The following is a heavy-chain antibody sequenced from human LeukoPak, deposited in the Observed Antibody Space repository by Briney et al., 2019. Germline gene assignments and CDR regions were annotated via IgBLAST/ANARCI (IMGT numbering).Heavy chain of an antibody. CDR3: ARDRGGGMDV. CDR2: IKEDGSEK. J-gene: IGHJ6*02. V-gene: IGHV3-7*01. D-gene: IGHD3-16*01. CDR1: GFNFNNHW. Sequence: PGGSLRLSCTASGFNFNNHWMSWVRQAPGKELEWVANIKEDGSEKYHVDPVKGRFTISRDNAKNSLYLQMNSLRAEDTAVYYCARDRGGGMDVWGQGTTVTVSS.